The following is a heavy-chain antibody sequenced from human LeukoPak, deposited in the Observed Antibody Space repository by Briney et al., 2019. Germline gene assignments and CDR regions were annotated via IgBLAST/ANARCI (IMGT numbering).Heavy chain of an antibody. D-gene: IGHD3-22*01. CDR1: GFTFSSYG. CDR2: IWYDGSKK. CDR3: ASTMYYYDSSGYYSLDY. J-gene: IGHJ4*02. V-gene: IGHV3-33*01. Sequence: PGRSLRLSCAASGFTFSSYGMHWVRQAPGKGLEWVAVIWYDGSKKYYTDSVKGRFTISRDNSKNTLYLLMNSLRAEDTAVYYCASTMYYYDSSGYYSLDYWGQGTLVTVSS.